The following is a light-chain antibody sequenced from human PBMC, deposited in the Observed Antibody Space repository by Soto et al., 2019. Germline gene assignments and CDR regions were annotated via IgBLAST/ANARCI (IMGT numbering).Light chain of an antibody. Sequence: EIVMTQSPATLSVSPGERATLSCRASQSVSSDLAWYQQKPGQAPRLLIYGASTRATGISARFSGSGSGTDFTLTINSLEPEDFAVYFCHQRAGWPPTFGGGTKVDIK. CDR1: QSVSSD. V-gene: IGKV3-15*01. CDR2: GAS. J-gene: IGKJ4*01. CDR3: HQRAGWPPT.